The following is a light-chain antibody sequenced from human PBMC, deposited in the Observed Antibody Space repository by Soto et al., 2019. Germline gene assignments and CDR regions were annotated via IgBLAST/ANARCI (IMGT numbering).Light chain of an antibody. CDR3: MSYTSSTTLGV. CDR2: DVI. V-gene: IGLV2-14*01. J-gene: IGLJ2*01. Sequence: QPVLTHPASVSGSPGQSITISCTGTSSDVGGYNYVSWYQQHPGKAPKLLIYDVINRPSGISNRFSGSKSGNTASLTISGLQAEDEADYKCMSYTSSTTLGVFGGGTKVTVL. CDR1: SSDVGGYNY.